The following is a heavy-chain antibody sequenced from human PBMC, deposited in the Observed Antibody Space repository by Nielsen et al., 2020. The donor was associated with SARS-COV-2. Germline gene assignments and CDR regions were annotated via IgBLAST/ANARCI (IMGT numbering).Heavy chain of an antibody. CDR1: GFSFSSYA. CDR2: MSYDGSNK. D-gene: IGHD2-15*01. V-gene: IGHV3-30*04. J-gene: IGHJ4*02. Sequence: GSLRLSCAASGFSFSSYAMHWVRQAPGKGLEWVSVMSYDGSNKYYADSVKGRFTISKDNSKNTLYLQMNSLRAEDTAVYYCARDRAATPMTALDYWGQGTLVTVSS. CDR3: ARDRAATPMTALDY.